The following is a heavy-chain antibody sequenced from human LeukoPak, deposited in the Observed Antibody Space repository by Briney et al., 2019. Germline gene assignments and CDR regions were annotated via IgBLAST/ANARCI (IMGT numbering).Heavy chain of an antibody. CDR1: GGSISSYY. V-gene: IGHV4-4*07. CDR2: IYTSGIT. CDR3: ARDVHYDSSGYYRDY. Sequence: SETLSLTCTVSGGSISSYYWTWIRQPAGKGLEWIGRIYTSGITNYNPSLKSRVTMSVDTSKNQFSLKLSSVTAADTAVYYCARDVHYDSSGYYRDYWGQGTLVTVS. D-gene: IGHD3-22*01. J-gene: IGHJ4*02.